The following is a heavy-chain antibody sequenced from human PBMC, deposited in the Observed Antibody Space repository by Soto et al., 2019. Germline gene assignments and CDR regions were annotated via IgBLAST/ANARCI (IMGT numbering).Heavy chain of an antibody. V-gene: IGHV4-34*01. CDR2: ITHGGST. D-gene: IGHD3-3*01. CDR3: ARARFDSWSHIYYGVDV. Sequence: SETLSLTCGVYGGSFSAYSWTWLRQSPGKGLEWIGEITHGGSTDYNPALKSRLVMSVDTSKNQFSLRVTSVTAADAAVYFCARARFDSWSHIYYGVDVWGQGSTVTVSS. J-gene: IGHJ6*02. CDR1: GGSFSAYS.